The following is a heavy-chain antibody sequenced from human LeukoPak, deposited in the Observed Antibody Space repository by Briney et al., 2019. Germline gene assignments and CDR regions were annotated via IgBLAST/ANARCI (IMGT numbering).Heavy chain of an antibody. Sequence: ASVKVSCKASGYTFTSYAMNWVRQAPGQGLERMGWINTNTGNPTYAQGFTGRFVFSLDTSVSTAYLQISSLKAEDTAVYYCARAAWELREINWFDPWGQGTLVTVSS. CDR3: ARAAWELREINWFDP. CDR1: GYTFTSYA. CDR2: INTNTGNP. J-gene: IGHJ5*02. D-gene: IGHD1-26*01. V-gene: IGHV7-4-1*02.